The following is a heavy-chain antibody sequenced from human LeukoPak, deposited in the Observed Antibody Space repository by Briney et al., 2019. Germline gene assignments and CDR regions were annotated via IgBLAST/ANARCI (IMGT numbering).Heavy chain of an antibody. J-gene: IGHJ4*02. CDR2: IYYSGST. CDR1: GGSISSSSYY. D-gene: IGHD5-24*01. CDR3: ARLRDGYNYFDY. V-gene: IGHV4-39*01. Sequence: PSEALSLTCTVSGGSISSSSYYWGWIRQPPGKGLEWIGSIYYSGSTYYNPSLKSRVTISVDTSKNQFSLKLSSVTAADTAVYYCARLRDGYNYFDYWGQGTLVTVPS.